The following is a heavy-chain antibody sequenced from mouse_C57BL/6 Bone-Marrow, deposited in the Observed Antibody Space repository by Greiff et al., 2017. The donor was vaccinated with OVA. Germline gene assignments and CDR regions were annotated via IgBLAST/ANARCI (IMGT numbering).Heavy chain of an antibody. Sequence: VQLQQSGAELVKPGASVKISCKASGYTFTDYYINWVKQRPGQGLEWIGKIGPGSGSTYYNEKFKGKATLTADKSSSTAYMQLSSLTSEDSAVYFCASQDYYGSSYAMDYWGQGTSVTVSS. D-gene: IGHD1-1*01. CDR2: IGPGSGST. J-gene: IGHJ4*01. V-gene: IGHV1-77*01. CDR3: ASQDYYGSSYAMDY. CDR1: GYTFTDYY.